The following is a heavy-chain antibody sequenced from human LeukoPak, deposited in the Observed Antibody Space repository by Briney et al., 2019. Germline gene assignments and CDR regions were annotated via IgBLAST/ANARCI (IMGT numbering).Heavy chain of an antibody. J-gene: IGHJ3*02. V-gene: IGHV3-30*03. Sequence: GGSLRLSCAASGFTFSRSWMHWVRQAPGKGLEWVAVISYDGSNKYYADSVKGRFTISRDNSKNTLYLQMNSLRAEDTAVYYCARDLDPRTGTNYDILTGYEWAFDIWGQGTMVTVSS. CDR3: ARDLDPRTGTNYDILTGYEWAFDI. D-gene: IGHD3-9*01. CDR1: GFTFSRSW. CDR2: ISYDGSNK.